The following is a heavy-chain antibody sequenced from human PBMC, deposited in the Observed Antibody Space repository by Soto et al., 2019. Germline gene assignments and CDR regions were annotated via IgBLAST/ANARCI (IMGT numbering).Heavy chain of an antibody. CDR1: GGSISGYY. D-gene: IGHD5-12*01. Sequence: SETLSLTCTVSGGSISGYYWSWIRQPPGKGLEWIGYIYYTGSTTYNPSLKSRLTLSVDTSKNQFSLKLRSVSAADTAVYYCARLGRWLQALDSWGQGTLVTVSS. CDR3: ARLGRWLQALDS. J-gene: IGHJ4*02. CDR2: IYYTGST. V-gene: IGHV4-59*08.